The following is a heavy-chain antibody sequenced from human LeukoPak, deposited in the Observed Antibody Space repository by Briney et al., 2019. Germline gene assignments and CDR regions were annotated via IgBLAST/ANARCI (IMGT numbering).Heavy chain of an antibody. CDR3: ARSGYDVVFDY. Sequence: PGGSLRLSCAASGFTFSSYEMNWVRQAPGKGLEWVSYISRSGDTIYYADSVKGRFTISRDNAKNSLYLQMSSLRAEDTAVYYCARSGYDVVFDYWGQGTLVTVSS. V-gene: IGHV3-48*03. CDR1: GFTFSSYE. J-gene: IGHJ4*02. CDR2: ISRSGDTI. D-gene: IGHD5-12*01.